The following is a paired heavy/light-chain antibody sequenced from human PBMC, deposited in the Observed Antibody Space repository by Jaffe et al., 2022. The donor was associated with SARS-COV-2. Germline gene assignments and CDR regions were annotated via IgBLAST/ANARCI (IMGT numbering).Heavy chain of an antibody. J-gene: IGHJ5*02. CDR3: AKTWWGGTLENSVWFDP. Sequence: EVQLLESGGGLVQPGGSLRLSCAVSGFTFSFYAMTWVRQAPGKGLEWVSTIDSSGDRTYYADSVKGRFTISRDNSQNTLYLQMSRLGADDTALYYCAKTWWGGTLENSVWFDPWGQGTLVTVSS. V-gene: IGHV3-23*05. D-gene: IGHD6-6*01. CDR2: IDSSGDRT. CDR1: GFTFSFYA.
Light chain of an antibody. J-gene: IGKJ5*01. CDR3: QQRSSWPPIT. CDR1: QSVSRF. Sequence: EIVLTQSPATLSLSPGERATLSCRASQSVSRFLAWYQQKPGQAPRLLIYDASNRATGIPARFSGSGSGTDFTLTISSLEPEDFAVYYCQQRSSWPPITFGQGTRLDIK. V-gene: IGKV3-11*01. CDR2: DAS.